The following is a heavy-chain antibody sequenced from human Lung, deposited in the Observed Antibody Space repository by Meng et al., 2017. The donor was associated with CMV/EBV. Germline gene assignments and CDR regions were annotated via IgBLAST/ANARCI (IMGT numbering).Heavy chain of an antibody. CDR2: INSDGSST. CDR1: GFTFSSYW. CDR3: AREQPNSDAFDI. J-gene: IGHJ3*02. D-gene: IGHD4-23*01. Sequence: GESXKISCAASGFTFSSYWMHWVRQAPGKGLVWVSRINSDGSSTSYADSVKGRFTISRDNAKNTLYLQMNSLRDEDTAVYYCAREQPNSDAFDIWGQGTMVTVSS. V-gene: IGHV3-74*01.